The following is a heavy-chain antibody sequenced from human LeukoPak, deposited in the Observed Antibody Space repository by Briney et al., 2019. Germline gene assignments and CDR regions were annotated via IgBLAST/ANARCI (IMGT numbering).Heavy chain of an antibody. J-gene: IGHJ5*02. CDR1: GGSISSYY. V-gene: IGHV4-34*01. CDR2: INHSGST. D-gene: IGHD3-3*01. CDR3: ARGGITIFGVAPYNWFDP. Sequence: SETLSLTCTVSGGSISSYYWSWIRQPPGKGLEWIGEINHSGSTNYNPSLKSRVTISVDTSKNQFSLKLSSVTAADTAVYYCARGGITIFGVAPYNWFDPWGQGTLVTVSS.